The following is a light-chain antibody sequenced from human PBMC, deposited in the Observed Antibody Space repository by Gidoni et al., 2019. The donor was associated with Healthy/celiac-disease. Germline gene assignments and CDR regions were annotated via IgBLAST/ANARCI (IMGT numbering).Light chain of an antibody. CDR2: ESS. J-gene: IGKJ4*01. CDR1: QSVSSY. V-gene: IGKV3-11*01. CDR3: QQRSNWPRVT. Sequence: EIVLTQSPATLSLSPGERATLSCRASQSVSSYLAWYQQKPGQAPRLLIYESSNRATGIPARFSGSGSGTDFTLTISSLEPEDFAVYYCQQRSNWPRVTFXGXTKVEIK.